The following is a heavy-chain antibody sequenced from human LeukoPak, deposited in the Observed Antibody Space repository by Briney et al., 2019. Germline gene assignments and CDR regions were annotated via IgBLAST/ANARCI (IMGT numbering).Heavy chain of an antibody. CDR2: IYYSGST. CDR3: TRQRAAADPFDY. CDR1: GGSISSSSYY. V-gene: IGHV4-39*01. D-gene: IGHD6-13*01. J-gene: IGHJ4*02. Sequence: SETLSLTCTVSGGSISSSSYYWGWIRQPPGKGLEWIGSIYYSGSTYYNPSLKSRVTISVDTSKDQFSLKLSSVTAADTAVYYCTRQRAAADPFDYWGQGTLVTVSS.